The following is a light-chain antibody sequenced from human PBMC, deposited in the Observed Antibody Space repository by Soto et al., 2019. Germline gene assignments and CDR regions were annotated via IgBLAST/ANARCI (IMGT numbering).Light chain of an antibody. V-gene: IGLV2-14*03. CDR2: KVS. J-gene: IGLJ1*01. CDR1: SDDVGAYNL. CDR3: SSYTSNSRV. Sequence: QSVLTQPASVSGSPGQSITISCTGTSDDVGAYNLVSWYQQHPGQAPKVLIYKVSNRPSGVSNRFSGSKSGNTASLTISGLQAEDEANYFCSSYTSNSRVFGTGTKLTVL.